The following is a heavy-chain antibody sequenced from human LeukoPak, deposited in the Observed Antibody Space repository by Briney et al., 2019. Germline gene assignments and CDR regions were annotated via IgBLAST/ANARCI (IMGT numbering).Heavy chain of an antibody. CDR2: IYYSGST. V-gene: IGHV4-30-4*08. CDR1: GGSISSGDYY. CDR3: TRVIIENAFDI. D-gene: IGHD3-10*01. J-gene: IGHJ3*02. Sequence: SQTLSLTCTVSGGSISSGDYYWSWIRQPPGKGLEWIGYIYYSGSTYYNPSLKSRVTISVDTSKNQFSLKLSSVTAADTAVYHCTRVIIENAFDIWGQGTMVTVSS.